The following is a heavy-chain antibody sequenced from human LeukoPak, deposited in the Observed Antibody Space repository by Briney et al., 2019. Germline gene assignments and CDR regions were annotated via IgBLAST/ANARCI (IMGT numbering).Heavy chain of an antibody. CDR2: ISSSADST. CDR1: GFTFSSYA. CDR3: AKHHDTYTYGGNFDY. D-gene: IGHD4-23*01. J-gene: IGHJ4*02. V-gene: IGHV3-23*01. Sequence: PGGPLRLSCEASGFTFSSYAMCGVRQAPEKGLAWVSVISSSADSTYYADSVKGRFTISRDNSKNTLYLQMNNLRAEDTAVYYCAKHHDTYTYGGNFDYWGQGILVTVSS.